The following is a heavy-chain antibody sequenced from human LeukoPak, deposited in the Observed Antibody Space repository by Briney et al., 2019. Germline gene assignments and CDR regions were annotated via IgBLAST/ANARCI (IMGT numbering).Heavy chain of an antibody. D-gene: IGHD3-3*01. Sequence: GGSLRLSCAASVFTFSSYAMSWVRQAPGKGLEWVSAISGSGGSTYYADSVKGRFTISRDNSKNTLYLQMNSLRAEDTAVYYCAKGLYDFWSGYYYYFDYWGQGTLVTVSS. V-gene: IGHV3-23*01. J-gene: IGHJ4*02. CDR3: AKGLYDFWSGYYYYFDY. CDR2: ISGSGGST. CDR1: VFTFSSYA.